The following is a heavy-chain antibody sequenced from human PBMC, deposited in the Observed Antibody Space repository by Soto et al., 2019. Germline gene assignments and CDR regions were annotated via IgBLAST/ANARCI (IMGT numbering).Heavy chain of an antibody. J-gene: IGHJ4*02. V-gene: IGHV3-7*03. D-gene: IGHD3-16*01. CDR3: ARDATFCLDC. CDR1: GFSFSNYW. CDR2: INRDGGER. Sequence: GGSLRLSCAASGFSFSNYWMAWVRQAPGKGLEWVANINRDGGERYHADSVRGRLTIFRDNSENSLYLQMNRLRAEDTAVYYCARDATFCLDCWGRGTLVTVSS.